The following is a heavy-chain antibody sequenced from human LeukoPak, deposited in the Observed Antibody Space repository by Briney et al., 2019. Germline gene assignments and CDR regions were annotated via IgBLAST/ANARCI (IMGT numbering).Heavy chain of an antibody. CDR3: ARVPGPNWFDP. V-gene: IGHV4-38-2*02. J-gene: IGHJ5*02. CDR2: IYRSGST. CDR1: GYSIRSGYY. Sequence: SETLSLTCTVSGYSIRSGYYWGWIRQPPGKGLEWIGCIYRSGSTYYNPSLKSRVTISVDTSKNHFSLKLSSVTAADTAVYYCARVPGPNWFDPWGQGTLVTVSS.